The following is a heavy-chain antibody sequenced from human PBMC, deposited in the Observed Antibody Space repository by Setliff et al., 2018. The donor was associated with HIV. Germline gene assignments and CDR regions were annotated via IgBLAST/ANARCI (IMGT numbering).Heavy chain of an antibody. V-gene: IGHV3-7*01. CDR1: GFRFRSYW. J-gene: IGHJ5*01. CDR2: VKQDGTET. CDR3: ARRGVPQQIDLDS. Sequence: GGSLRLSCAASGFRFRSYWMSWVRQAPGKGLESVANVKQDGTETLYVDSVKGRFTISRDNANNLVYLQMNSLRVEDTAVYFCARRGVPQQIDLDSWGHGTLVTVSS. D-gene: IGHD3-10*01.